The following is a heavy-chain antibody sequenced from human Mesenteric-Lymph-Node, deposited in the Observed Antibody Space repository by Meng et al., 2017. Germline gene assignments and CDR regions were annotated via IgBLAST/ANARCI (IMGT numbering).Heavy chain of an antibody. CDR2: IDWDDDK. J-gene: IGHJ4*02. Sequence: SCVRQSPGKGLEWLALIDWDDDKYYSTSLKTRLTISKDTSKNQVVLTMTNMDPVDTATYYCARTTYYYDSSGPSLDYWGQGTLVTVSS. D-gene: IGHD3-22*01. CDR3: ARTTYYYDSSGPSLDY. V-gene: IGHV2-70*18.